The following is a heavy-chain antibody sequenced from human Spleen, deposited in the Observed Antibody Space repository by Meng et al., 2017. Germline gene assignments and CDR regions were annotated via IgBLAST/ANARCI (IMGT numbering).Heavy chain of an antibody. CDR3: ARVVVVAAIGGVSWFDP. J-gene: IGHJ5*02. CDR2: INAVFGTT. CDR1: GGIFSNYV. V-gene: IGHV1-69*05. Sequence: SVKVSCKALGGIFSNYVIGWVRQAPGQGLEWMGGINAVFGTTNYAQKFQGRVTITTDESTSTAYMELSSLRSEDTAVYYCARVVVVAAIGGVSWFDPWGQGTLVTVSS. D-gene: IGHD2-15*01.